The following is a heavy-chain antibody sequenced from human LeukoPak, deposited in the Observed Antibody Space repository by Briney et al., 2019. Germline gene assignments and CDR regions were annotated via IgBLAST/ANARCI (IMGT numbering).Heavy chain of an antibody. CDR2: ISGSGGST. CDR3: AGHLRYFDWFDY. V-gene: IGHV3-23*01. CDR1: GFTFSSYA. J-gene: IGHJ4*02. Sequence: GVSLRLSCAASGFTFSSYAMSWVRQAPGKGLEWVSAISGSGGSTYYADSVKGRFTISRDNSKNTLYLQMNSLRAEDTAVYYCAGHLRYFDWFDYWGQGTLVTVSS. D-gene: IGHD3-9*01.